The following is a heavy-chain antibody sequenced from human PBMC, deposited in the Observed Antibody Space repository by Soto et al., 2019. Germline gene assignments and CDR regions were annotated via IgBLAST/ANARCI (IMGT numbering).Heavy chain of an antibody. D-gene: IGHD4-17*01. V-gene: IGHV4-59*01. CDR2: IYNSGST. CDR3: AYGDSRGPFDS. Sequence: SETLFLTCTVSGGSISSYYWSWIRQPPGKGLEWIGYIYNSGSTNYNPSLKSRVTISVDTTKNQFSLRLCSVTAADTAVYYCAYGDSRGPFDSWGRGTLGAVS. J-gene: IGHJ4*02. CDR1: GGSISSYY.